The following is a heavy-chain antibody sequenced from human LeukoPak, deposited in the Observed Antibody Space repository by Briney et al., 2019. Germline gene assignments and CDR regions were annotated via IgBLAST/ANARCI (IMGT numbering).Heavy chain of an antibody. V-gene: IGHV3-23*01. Sequence: SGGSLRLSCAASGFTFSSYAMSWVRQAPGKGLEWVSAISGSGGSTYYADSVKGRFTISRDNSKNTLYLQMNSLRAEDTAVYYCAKDRNTMVPGVTPGLFDYCGQGTLVTVSS. CDR1: GFTFSSYA. D-gene: IGHD3-10*01. CDR2: ISGSGGST. J-gene: IGHJ4*02. CDR3: AKDRNTMVPGVTPGLFDY.